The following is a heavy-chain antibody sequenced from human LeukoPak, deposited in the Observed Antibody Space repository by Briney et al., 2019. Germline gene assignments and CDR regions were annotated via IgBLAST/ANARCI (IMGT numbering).Heavy chain of an antibody. CDR3: AELGITMIGGV. V-gene: IGHV3-21*01. CDR2: ISSSSDYI. CDR1: GFTFSSYA. D-gene: IGHD3-10*02. J-gene: IGHJ6*04. Sequence: GGSLRLSCAASGFTFSSYAMSWVRQAPGKGLEWVSSISSSSDYIYYADSVKGRFTISRDNAKNSLYLQMNSLRAEDTAVYYCAELGITMIGGVWGKGTTVTISS.